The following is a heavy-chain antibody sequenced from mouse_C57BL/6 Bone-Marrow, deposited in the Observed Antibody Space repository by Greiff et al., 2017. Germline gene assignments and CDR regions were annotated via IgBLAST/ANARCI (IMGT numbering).Heavy chain of an antibody. CDR1: GFNIKDDY. CDR3: TTRLRPRDY. D-gene: IGHD1-2*01. Sequence: VQLKESGAELVRPGASVKLSCTASGFNIKDDYMHWVKQRPEQGLEWIGLIDPESGATAYASKFQGKATITADTSSNTAYLQLSSLTSEDTAVYYCTTRLRPRDYWGQGTSVTVSS. V-gene: IGHV14-4*01. CDR2: IDPESGAT. J-gene: IGHJ4*01.